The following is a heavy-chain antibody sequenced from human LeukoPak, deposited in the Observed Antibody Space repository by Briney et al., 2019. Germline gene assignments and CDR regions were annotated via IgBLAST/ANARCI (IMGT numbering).Heavy chain of an antibody. Sequence: PGGSLRLSCAASGFTSSNYAMGWVRQAPGKGLEWVSVMYGSGATYYAASMNGRFTISRDNSKNTLYLQMNSLRGDDTAVYYCARFYGGSANHWHFDLWGRGTLVTVSS. CDR3: ARFYGGSANHWHFDL. J-gene: IGHJ2*01. D-gene: IGHD4-23*01. CDR1: GFTSSNYA. V-gene: IGHV3-23*01. CDR2: MYGSGAT.